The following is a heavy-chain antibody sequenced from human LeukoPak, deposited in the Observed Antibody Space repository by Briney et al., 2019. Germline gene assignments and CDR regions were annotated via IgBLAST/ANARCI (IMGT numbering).Heavy chain of an antibody. Sequence: GGSLRLSCAASGFTFSTFAMIWVRQPPGKGLEWVSSIFQGGGEIHYADSVKGRFIISRDNSKNTLYLQMNSLRAEDTAVYYCAKDQGYSYGRLLNSYFDYWGQGTLVTVSS. CDR2: IFQGGGEI. V-gene: IGHV3-23*01. CDR1: GFTFSTFA. D-gene: IGHD5-18*01. CDR3: AKDQGYSYGRLLNSYFDY. J-gene: IGHJ4*02.